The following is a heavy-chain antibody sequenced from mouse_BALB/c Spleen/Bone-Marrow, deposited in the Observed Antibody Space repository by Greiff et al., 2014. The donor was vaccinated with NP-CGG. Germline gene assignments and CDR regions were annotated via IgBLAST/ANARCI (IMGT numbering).Heavy chain of an antibody. D-gene: IGHD2-4*01. Sequence: EVKLQESGPELVKPGASVKMSCKASGYTFTSYVMHWVKQKPGQGLEWIGYINPYNDGTTYNEKFKGKATLTSDKSSSIAYMELSSLTSEDSAVYYCARGNYYDYDYFDYWGQGTTLTVSS. J-gene: IGHJ2*01. CDR2: INPYNDGT. CDR1: GYTFTSYV. CDR3: ARGNYYDYDYFDY. V-gene: IGHV1-14*01.